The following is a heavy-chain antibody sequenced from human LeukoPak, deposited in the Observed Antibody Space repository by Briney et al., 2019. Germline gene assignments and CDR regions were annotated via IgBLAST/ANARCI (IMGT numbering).Heavy chain of an antibody. V-gene: IGHV4-34*01. D-gene: IGHD3-16*02. Sequence: PSETLSLTCAVYGGSFSGYYWSWIRQPPGKGLEWIGEINHSGSTNYNPSLKSRVTISVGTSKNQFSLKLSSVTAADTAVYYCARGRRESYRTPPFDYWGQGTLVTVSS. J-gene: IGHJ4*02. CDR1: GGSFSGYY. CDR3: ARGRRESYRTPPFDY. CDR2: INHSGST.